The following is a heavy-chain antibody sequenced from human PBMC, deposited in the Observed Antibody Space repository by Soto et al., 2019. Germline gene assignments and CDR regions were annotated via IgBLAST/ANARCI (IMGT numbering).Heavy chain of an antibody. CDR2: ISGSGGST. CDR3: AKDPGMWLQYPGWFDP. Sequence: VQLLESGGGLVQPGGSLRLSCAASGFTFSSYAMSWVRQAPGKGLEWVSAISGSGGSTYYADSVKGRFTISRDNSKNTLYLQMNSLRAEDTAVYYCAKDPGMWLQYPGWFDPWGQGTLVTVSS. CDR1: GFTFSSYA. D-gene: IGHD4-4*01. J-gene: IGHJ5*02. V-gene: IGHV3-23*01.